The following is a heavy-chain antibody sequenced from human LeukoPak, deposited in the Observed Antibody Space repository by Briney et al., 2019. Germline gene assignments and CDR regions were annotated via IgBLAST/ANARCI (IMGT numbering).Heavy chain of an antibody. D-gene: IGHD6-13*01. V-gene: IGHV1-24*01. CDR1: GYTLTELS. CDR2: FDPEDGET. J-gene: IGHJ4*02. Sequence: ASMKVSCKVSGYTLTELSMHWVRQAPGKGLEWMGGFDPEDGETIYAQKFQGRVTMTEDTSTDTAYMELSSLRSEDTAVYYCATVIGYSSSRTFDYWGQGTLVTVSS. CDR3: ATVIGYSSSRTFDY.